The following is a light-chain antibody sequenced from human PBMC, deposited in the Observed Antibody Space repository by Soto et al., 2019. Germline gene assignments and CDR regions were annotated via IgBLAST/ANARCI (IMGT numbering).Light chain of an antibody. V-gene: IGKV1-17*03. CDR1: QDISRF. CDR3: LQHNSYPYT. J-gene: IGKJ2*01. CDR2: DTS. Sequence: DVQMTQSPSAMSASVGDRVTITCRASQDISRFVAWFQQKPGKAPERLIYDTSSLQPGVPSRFRGSGSGTEFTLALSGLQPEDFATYYCLQHNSYPYTFGQGTKLEIK.